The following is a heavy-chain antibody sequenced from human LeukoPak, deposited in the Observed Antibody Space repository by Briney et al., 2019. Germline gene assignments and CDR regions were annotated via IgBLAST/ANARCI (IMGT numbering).Heavy chain of an antibody. CDR1: GFTFSIYA. CDR2: ISGSGGTA. D-gene: IGHD2-2*01. J-gene: IGHJ4*02. V-gene: IGHV3-23*01. Sequence: GGSLRLSCAASGFTFSIYAMSWVRQAPGKGLEWVSAISGSGGTAYYADSVKGRFTISRDNSKNTLYLQMNSLRAEDTAIYFCATSRNIVVVPAAIFDYWGQGTLVTVSS. CDR3: ATSRNIVVVPAAIFDY.